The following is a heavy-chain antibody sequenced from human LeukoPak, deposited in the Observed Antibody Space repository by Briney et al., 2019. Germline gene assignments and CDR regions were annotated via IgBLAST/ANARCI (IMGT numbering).Heavy chain of an antibody. D-gene: IGHD6-19*01. J-gene: IGHJ4*02. CDR3: AKVYSSGWYYFDY. V-gene: IGHV3-30*02. CDR2: IRYDGSNK. Sequence: GGSLRLSCAASGFTFSSYGMHWVRQAPGKGLEWVAFIRYDGSNKYYADSVKGRFTISRDNSKNTLYLQMNSLRAEDTAVYYCAKVYSSGWYYFDYWGQGTLVTVSS. CDR1: GFTFSSYG.